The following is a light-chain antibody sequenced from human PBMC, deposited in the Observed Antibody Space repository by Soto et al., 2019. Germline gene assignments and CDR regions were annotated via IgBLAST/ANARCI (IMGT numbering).Light chain of an antibody. CDR1: SSDVGGYSY. CDR2: DVS. V-gene: IGLV2-11*01. J-gene: IGLJ2*01. CDR3: CSYAGSYNVV. Sequence: QSALTQPRSVSGSPGQSVTISCTGTSSDVGGYSYVSWYQQHPGKAPKLMIYDVSKRPSGVPDRFSGSKSGNTASLTISGLQAEDEADYYCCSYAGSYNVVFGGGTKVTVL.